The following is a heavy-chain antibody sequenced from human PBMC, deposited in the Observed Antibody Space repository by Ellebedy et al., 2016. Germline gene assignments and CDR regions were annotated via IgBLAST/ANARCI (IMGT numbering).Heavy chain of an antibody. CDR1: GYSISSGYY. CDR2: IYHSGST. J-gene: IGHJ3*01. V-gene: IGHV4-38-2*02. CDR3: ARDWERGV. Sequence: SETLSLTXTVSGYSISSGYYWGWIRQPPGKGLEWIGSIYHSGSTYYNPSLKSRVTISVDTSKNQFSLKLSSVTAADTAVYYCARDWERGVWGQGTMVTVSS. D-gene: IGHD1-26*01.